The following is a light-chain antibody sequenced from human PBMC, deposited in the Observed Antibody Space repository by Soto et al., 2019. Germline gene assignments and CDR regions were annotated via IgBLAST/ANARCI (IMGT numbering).Light chain of an antibody. V-gene: IGKV1-9*01. CDR3: QQLNSYPLT. CDR1: QGIGRD. Sequence: DIPLTQSPSFLSASVGDRVTITCRASQGIGRDLVWYQQKPVKAPKLLIYGASTLQGGVSSRFSGSGSGTEFTLTISSLQPEDFATYYCQQLNSYPLTFGGGTKVEIK. J-gene: IGKJ4*01. CDR2: GAS.